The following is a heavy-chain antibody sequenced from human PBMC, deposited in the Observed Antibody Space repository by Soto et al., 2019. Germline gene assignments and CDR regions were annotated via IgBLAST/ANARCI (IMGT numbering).Heavy chain of an antibody. Sequence: PGGSLRLSCAASGFTFSSYAMHWVRQAPGKGLEWVAVISYDGSNKYYADSVKGRFTISRDNSKNTVYLQMNSLRVEDTAVYYCATGSYFEHWGQGTLVTVSS. V-gene: IGHV3-30-3*01. CDR3: ATGSYFEH. CDR1: GFTFSSYA. J-gene: IGHJ4*02. CDR2: ISYDGSNK. D-gene: IGHD1-26*01.